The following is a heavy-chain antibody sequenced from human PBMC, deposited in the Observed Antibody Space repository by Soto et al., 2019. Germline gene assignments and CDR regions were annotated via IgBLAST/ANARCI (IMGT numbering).Heavy chain of an antibody. Sequence: GASVKVSCKASGGTFSSYTISWVRQAPGQGLEWMGRIIPILGIANYAQKFQGRVTITADKSTSTAYMELSSLRSEDTAVYYCARAIDYGDYVFDYWGQGTLVTVSS. D-gene: IGHD4-17*01. CDR2: IIPILGIA. J-gene: IGHJ4*02. CDR3: ARAIDYGDYVFDY. CDR1: GGTFSSYT. V-gene: IGHV1-69*02.